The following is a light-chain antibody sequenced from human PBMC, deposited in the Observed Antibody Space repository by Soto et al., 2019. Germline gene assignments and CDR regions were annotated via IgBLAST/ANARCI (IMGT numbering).Light chain of an antibody. CDR1: QTISSW. V-gene: IGKV1-5*03. CDR2: KAS. J-gene: IGKJ1*01. Sequence: DIQMTQSPSTLSGSVGDRVTITCRASQTISSWLAWYQQKPGKAPKLLIYKASTLKSGVPSRLSGGGSGTEFTLTISSLQPDDFATYYCQHYNSYSGAFGQGTKVELK. CDR3: QHYNSYSGA.